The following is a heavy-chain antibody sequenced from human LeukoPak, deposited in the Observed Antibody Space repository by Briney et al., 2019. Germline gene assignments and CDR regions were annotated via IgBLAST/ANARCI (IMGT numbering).Heavy chain of an antibody. CDR2: INPSNGDT. V-gene: IGHV1-2*02. CDR1: GYTFTGSR. D-gene: IGHD6-13*01. Sequence: ASVKVSCKASGYTFTGSRMQWARQAPGQELEWMGWINPSNGDTNSEQKFQGRVTMTRDTSISTVYMELSRLTSDDTAVYYCARSWYGMDVWGQGTTVIVSS. CDR3: ARSWYGMDV. J-gene: IGHJ6*02.